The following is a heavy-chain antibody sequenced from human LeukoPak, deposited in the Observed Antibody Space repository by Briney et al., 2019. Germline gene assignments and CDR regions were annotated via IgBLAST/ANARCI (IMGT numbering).Heavy chain of an antibody. V-gene: IGHV3-23*01. CDR3: AKANRYSGSYSP. CDR2: ISGSGGST. CDR1: GFTFSSYG. Sequence: GGSLRLACAASGFTFSSYGMSWVRQAPGKGLEWVSAISGSGGSTYYADSVKGRFTISRDNSKNTLYLQMNSLRAEDTAVYYCAKANRYSGSYSPWGQGTLVTVSS. J-gene: IGHJ5*02. D-gene: IGHD1-26*01.